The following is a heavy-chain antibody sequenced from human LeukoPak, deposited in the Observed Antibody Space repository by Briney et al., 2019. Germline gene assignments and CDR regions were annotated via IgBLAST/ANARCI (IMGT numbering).Heavy chain of an antibody. CDR1: GGTFSSYG. Sequence: SVKVSCKASGGTFSSYGISWVRQAPGQGLEWMGGIIPIFGTANYAQKFQGRVTITADESTSTAYMELSSLRSEDTAVYYCARANGDYSWSGGMDVWGQGTTVTVS. V-gene: IGHV1-69*13. J-gene: IGHJ6*02. D-gene: IGHD4-17*01. CDR3: ARANGDYSWSGGMDV. CDR2: IIPIFGTA.